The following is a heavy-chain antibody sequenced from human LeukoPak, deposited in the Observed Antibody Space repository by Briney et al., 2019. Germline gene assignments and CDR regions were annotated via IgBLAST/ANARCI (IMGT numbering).Heavy chain of an antibody. J-gene: IGHJ4*02. V-gene: IGHV3-74*01. CDR1: GFAFSNYW. Sequence: PGGSLRLSCAASGFAFSNYWLHWVRQPPGKGLVWVSRINGERNITTYADSVKGRFTISRDNARHTFSLQLNGLTATDAHTYYGVRAIQGIADFWGQGILVTVSS. D-gene: IGHD6-13*01. CDR3: VRAIQGIADF. CDR2: INGERNIT.